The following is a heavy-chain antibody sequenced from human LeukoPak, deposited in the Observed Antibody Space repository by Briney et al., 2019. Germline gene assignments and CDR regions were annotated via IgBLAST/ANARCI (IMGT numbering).Heavy chain of an antibody. V-gene: IGHV3-7*01. CDR2: IKQDGSEK. CDR3: MPGSGF. D-gene: IGHD6-25*01. CDR1: GFTFSSYW. Sequence: GGSLRLSCAASGFTFSSYWMSWVRQAPGKGLEWVANIKQDGSEKYLVDSVKGRFSISRDNAKNLLYLQMSGLRAEDTAVYYCMPGSGFWGQGTLVTVSS. J-gene: IGHJ4*02.